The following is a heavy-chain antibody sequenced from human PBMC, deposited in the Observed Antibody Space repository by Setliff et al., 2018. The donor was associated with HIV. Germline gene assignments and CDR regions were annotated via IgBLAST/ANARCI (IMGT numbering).Heavy chain of an antibody. CDR1: GGTFSSYA. CDR2: IIPILGIA. CDR3: ARDSPLAFDY. Sequence: ASVKVSCKASGGTFSSYAISWVRQAPGQGLEWMGGIIPILGIANYAQGFTGRFVFSLDTSVSTTYLQISSLKAEDTAVYYCARDSPLAFDYWGQGTLVTVSS. J-gene: IGHJ4*02. V-gene: IGHV7-4-1*02. D-gene: IGHD3-16*01.